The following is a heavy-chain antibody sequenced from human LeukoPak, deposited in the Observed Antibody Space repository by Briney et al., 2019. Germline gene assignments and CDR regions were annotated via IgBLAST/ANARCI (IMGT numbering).Heavy chain of an antibody. Sequence: PGGSLRLSCAASGFTFSSYGMHWVRQAPGKGLERVAVISYDGSNKYYADSVKGRFTISRDNSKNTLYLQMNSLRAEDTAVYYCAKPGGYCSSTSCFYGMDVWGQGTTVTVSS. CDR1: GFTFSSYG. CDR2: ISYDGSNK. J-gene: IGHJ6*02. CDR3: AKPGGYCSSTSCFYGMDV. V-gene: IGHV3-30*18. D-gene: IGHD2-2*01.